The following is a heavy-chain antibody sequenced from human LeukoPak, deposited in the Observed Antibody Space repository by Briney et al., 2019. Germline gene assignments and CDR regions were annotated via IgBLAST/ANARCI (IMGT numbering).Heavy chain of an antibody. D-gene: IGHD5-18*01. CDR3: ARHGSGYKNAFVI. CDR1: GCSFTSYW. Sequence: GEALRISCKGSGCSFTSYWISWVRQMPGEGLEGMGRIDPSDSYNKYSASFQGPLTNTANNSLSTAYPQSSRWKASDTAMYYRARHGSGYKNAFVIWGEGTIVTVS. J-gene: IGHJ3*02. CDR2: IDPSDSYN. V-gene: IGHV5-10-1*01.